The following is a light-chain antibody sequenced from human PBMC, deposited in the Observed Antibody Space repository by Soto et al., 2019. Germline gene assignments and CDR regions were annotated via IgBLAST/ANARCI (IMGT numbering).Light chain of an antibody. CDR1: QTIDS. J-gene: IGKJ4*01. CDR2: AAS. V-gene: IGKV1-39*01. CDR3: QQSYSTR. Sequence: DIQMTQSPSSLSASVGDRVTITCRASQTIDSLNWYQQKPGKAPQLLIYAASTLHSGVPSRFSGRGSGTDFTLTISSLQPEDFATYYCQQSYSTRFGGGTKVEIK.